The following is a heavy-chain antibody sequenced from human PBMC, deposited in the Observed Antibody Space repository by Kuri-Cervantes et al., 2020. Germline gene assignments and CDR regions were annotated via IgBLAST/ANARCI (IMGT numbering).Heavy chain of an antibody. Sequence: GGSLRLSCAASEITFSRYAMHWVRQAPSKGLEWVALISYDGSDKYYADSVKGRFTISRDNSKNTLYLQMNSLRAEDTAVYYCARAGYSYAFAGLDPWGQGTLVTVSS. J-gene: IGHJ5*02. CDR1: EITFSRYA. V-gene: IGHV3-30-3*01. D-gene: IGHD5-18*01. CDR3: ARAGYSYAFAGLDP. CDR2: ISYDGSDK.